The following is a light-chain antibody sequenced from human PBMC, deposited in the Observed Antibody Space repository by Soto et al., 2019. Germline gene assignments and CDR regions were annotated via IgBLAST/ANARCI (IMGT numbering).Light chain of an antibody. V-gene: IGLV1-51*02. J-gene: IGLJ1*01. CDR3: GTWDSSLSALYV. Sequence: QSVLTQPPSVSAAPGQKVTISCSGSSSNIGNNYVSWYQQLPGTAPKLLIYENNKRPSGIPDRFPGSKSGTSATLGITGLQTGDEADYYCGTWDSSLSALYVFGTGTKVTVL. CDR1: SSNIGNNY. CDR2: ENN.